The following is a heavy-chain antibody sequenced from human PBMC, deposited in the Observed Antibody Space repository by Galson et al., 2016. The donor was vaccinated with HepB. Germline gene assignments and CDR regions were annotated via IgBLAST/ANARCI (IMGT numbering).Heavy chain of an antibody. CDR1: GFTFSSYS. D-gene: IGHD6-13*01. V-gene: IGHV3-23*01. CDR2: INSGGATAT. Sequence: SLRLSCAASGFTFSSYSMNWVRQAPGKGLVWVSRINSGGATATYNADSVKGRFAISRDNSKNTLFLQMNNLRAEDTALYYCAKVTRPGISAPRYGMDVWGKGTPVTVSS. CDR3: AKVTRPGISAPRYGMDV. J-gene: IGHJ6*04.